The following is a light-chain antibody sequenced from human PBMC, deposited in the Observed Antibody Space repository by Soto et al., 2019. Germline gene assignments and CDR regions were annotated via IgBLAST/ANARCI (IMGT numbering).Light chain of an antibody. CDR2: DND. Sequence: QYVLTQPPSGSAAPGQKVTISCSGSSSNIENNYVSWYQQLPGTAPKLLIYDNDERPSGIPDRFSGSTSGTSATLGITGLQTGDEADYYCGTWDSSLSAVLFGGGTKLTVL. V-gene: IGLV1-51*01. J-gene: IGLJ2*01. CDR3: GTWDSSLSAVL. CDR1: SSNIENNY.